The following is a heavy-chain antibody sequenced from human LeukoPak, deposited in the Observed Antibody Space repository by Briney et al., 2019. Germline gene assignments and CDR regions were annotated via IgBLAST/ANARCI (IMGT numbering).Heavy chain of an antibody. CDR2: IYPDDSDT. Sequence: GESLKISCKGSGYSFTSYWIGWVRQMPGKGLEWMGIIYPDDSDTTYSPSFQGQVTISADKSISTAFLQWSSLQASDTAMYYCARRAGRLRFDPWGQGTLVTVSS. CDR3: ARRAGRLRFDP. V-gene: IGHV5-51*01. CDR1: GYSFTSYW. J-gene: IGHJ5*02.